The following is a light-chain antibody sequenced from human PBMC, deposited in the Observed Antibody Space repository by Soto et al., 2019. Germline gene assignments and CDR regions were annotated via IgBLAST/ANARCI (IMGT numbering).Light chain of an antibody. CDR1: QSVNSN. J-gene: IGKJ4*01. CDR3: QQDNFWPPLT. V-gene: IGKV3-15*01. Sequence: EIVMPQSPATLSVSPGERATLSCRASQSVNSNLAWYRQKPGQAPRLLISDASTRATGVTASFSGSGSGTEFTLAISSLQSVDSGISYCQQDNFWPPLTFGGGTKVEIK. CDR2: DAS.